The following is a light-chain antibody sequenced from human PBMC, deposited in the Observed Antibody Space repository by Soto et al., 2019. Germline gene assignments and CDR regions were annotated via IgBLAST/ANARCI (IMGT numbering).Light chain of an antibody. CDR1: RSNIGSHV. V-gene: IGLV1-44*01. CDR3: AVWDDTLNGWV. CDR2: NNN. Sequence: QSVLTQPPSASGTPGQRVTISCSGSRSNIGSHVVYWYQQLPGTAPKLLIYNNNQRPSGVPDRFSGSKSGTSASLAISGPQSEDEADYYCAVWDDTLNGWVFGGGTKLTVL. J-gene: IGLJ3*02.